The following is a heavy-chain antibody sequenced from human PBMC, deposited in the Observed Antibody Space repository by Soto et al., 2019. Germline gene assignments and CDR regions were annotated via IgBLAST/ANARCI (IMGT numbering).Heavy chain of an antibody. D-gene: IGHD3-10*01. CDR3: AGGRATVVRGVMNWFDP. V-gene: IGHV4-34*01. CDR2: IDQSGSA. Sequence: QVQLQQWGARLLKSSETLSLTCAVYGGSFSGYYWNWLRQPPGEGLEWIGKIDQSGSANYNPSLKSRVTMSVDTSRSQFSLRLTSVTAMDTAVYYCAGGRATVVRGVMNWFDPWGQGTLVTVSS. J-gene: IGHJ5*02. CDR1: GGSFSGYY.